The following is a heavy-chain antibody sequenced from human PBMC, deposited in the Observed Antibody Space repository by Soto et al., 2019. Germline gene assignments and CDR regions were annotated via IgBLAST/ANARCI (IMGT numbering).Heavy chain of an antibody. CDR2: ISPIFGTA. CDR1: GGTFSSYA. Sequence: QVQLVQSGAEVKKPGSSVKVSCKASGGTFSSYAISWVRQAPGQGLEWMGGISPIFGTANYAQKFQGRVTITADKSTSTAYMELSSLRSEDTAVYYCAREGSPRPRILHYYYGMDVWGQGTTVTVSS. D-gene: IGHD2-15*01. V-gene: IGHV1-69*06. J-gene: IGHJ6*02. CDR3: AREGSPRPRILHYYYGMDV.